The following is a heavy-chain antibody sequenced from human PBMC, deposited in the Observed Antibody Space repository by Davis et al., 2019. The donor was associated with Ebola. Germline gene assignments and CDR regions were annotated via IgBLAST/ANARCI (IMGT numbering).Heavy chain of an antibody. Sequence: GGSLRLSCAASGFTFSSYGMHWVRQAPGKGLEWVAVISYDGSNKYYADSVKGRFTISRDNAKNTLYLQMNSLSAEDTAVYYCARDLGFNWFDPWGQGTLVTVSS. CDR2: ISYDGSNK. CDR3: ARDLGFNWFDP. J-gene: IGHJ5*02. V-gene: IGHV3-30*03. CDR1: GFTFSSYG.